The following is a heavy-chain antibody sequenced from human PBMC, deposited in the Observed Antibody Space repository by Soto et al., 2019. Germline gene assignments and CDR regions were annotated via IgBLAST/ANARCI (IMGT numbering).Heavy chain of an antibody. CDR1: GFTFSSYA. J-gene: IGHJ3*02. CDR3: ARDSVHDILTGYSCDAFDI. CDR2: ISSNGGST. D-gene: IGHD3-9*01. V-gene: IGHV3-64*01. Sequence: GGSLRLSCAASGFTFSSYAMHWVRQAPGKGLEYVSAISSNGGSTYYANSVKGRFTISRDNSKNTLYLQMGRLRAEDMAVYYCARDSVHDILTGYSCDAFDIWGQGTMVTVSS.